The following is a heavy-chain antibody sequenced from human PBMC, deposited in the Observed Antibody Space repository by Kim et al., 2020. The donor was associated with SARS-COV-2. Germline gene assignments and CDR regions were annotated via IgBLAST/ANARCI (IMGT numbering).Heavy chain of an antibody. V-gene: IGHV3-23*01. J-gene: IGHJ5*02. CDR3: ARKFSDTYTSFYFGP. D-gene: IGHD2-2*02. CDR2: IRNRGGDT. Sequence: LSLTCVASGFTFSDYGMSWVRQAPGKGLEWVSSIRNRGGDTYYADSVRGRFTISRDNSHNTLYLQMNSLRAEDTALYYCARKFSDTYTSFYFGPWGQ. CDR1: GFTFSDYG.